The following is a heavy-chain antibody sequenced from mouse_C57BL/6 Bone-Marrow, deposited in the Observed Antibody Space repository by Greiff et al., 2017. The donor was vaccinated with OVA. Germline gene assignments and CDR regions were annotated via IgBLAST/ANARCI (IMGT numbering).Heavy chain of an antibody. D-gene: IGHD4-1*01. J-gene: IGHJ1*03. CDR2: IDPSDSET. CDR3: ARTLGRYFDV. CDR1: GYTFTSYW. Sequence: VQLQQSGAELVRPGSSVKLSCKASGYTFTSYWMHWVKQRPIQGLEWIGNIDPSDSETHYTQKFKDKATLTVDKSSSTAYMQLSSLTSEDSAVYYCARTLGRYFDVWGTGTTVTVSS. V-gene: IGHV1-52*01.